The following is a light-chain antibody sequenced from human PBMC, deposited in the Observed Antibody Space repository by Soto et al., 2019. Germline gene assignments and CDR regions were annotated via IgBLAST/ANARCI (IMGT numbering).Light chain of an antibody. Sequence: QPVLTQPPSVSAAPRQKVTISCSGSNSNIGNNLVSWYQHLPGTAPKLLIYDNDKRPSGIPDRFSGTKSGTSATLDITGLQTGDEAHYYCATWDSSLVAGVFGGGTKVTVL. CDR3: ATWDSSLVAGV. J-gene: IGLJ2*01. CDR2: DND. V-gene: IGLV1-51*01. CDR1: NSNIGNNL.